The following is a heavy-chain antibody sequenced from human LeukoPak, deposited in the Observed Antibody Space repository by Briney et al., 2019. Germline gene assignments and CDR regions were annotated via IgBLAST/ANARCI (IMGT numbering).Heavy chain of an antibody. D-gene: IGHD4-17*01. Sequence: GGSLRLSCAASGFTFSSYAMSWVRQTPGKGLEWLSYISTTGSTIYYADSVKGRFTISRGNAKNSLYLQMNSLRAEDTAIYYCARADPYGDSTPDYWGQGTPVTVSS. CDR2: ISTTGSTI. CDR1: GFTFSSYA. V-gene: IGHV3-48*03. J-gene: IGHJ4*02. CDR3: ARADPYGDSTPDY.